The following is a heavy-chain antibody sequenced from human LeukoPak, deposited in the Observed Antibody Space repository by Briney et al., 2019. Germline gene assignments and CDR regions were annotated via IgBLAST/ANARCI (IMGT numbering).Heavy chain of an antibody. J-gene: IGHJ4*02. CDR1: GFTFSSYE. CDR2: ISSSGSTI. Sequence: GGSLRLSCAASGFTFSSYEMNWVRQAPGKGLEWVSYISSSGSTIYYADSVKGRFTISRDNSKNTLYLQMNSLRAEDTAVYYCHSSGYYSLFDYWGQGTLVTVSS. D-gene: IGHD3-22*01. CDR3: HSSGYYSLFDY. V-gene: IGHV3-48*03.